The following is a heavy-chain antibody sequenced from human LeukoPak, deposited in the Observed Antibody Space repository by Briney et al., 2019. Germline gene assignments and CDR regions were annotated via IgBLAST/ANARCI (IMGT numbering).Heavy chain of an antibody. CDR1: GFTFSDYY. CDR3: ARVKVVVAATPYYYYMDV. Sequence: KTGGSLRLSCAASGFTFSDYYMSWIRQAPGKGLEWVSYISSSGSTIYYADSVKGRFTISRDNAKNSLYLQMNSLRAEDTAVYYCARVKVVVAATPYYYYMDVWGKGTTVTVSS. V-gene: IGHV3-11*04. D-gene: IGHD2-15*01. J-gene: IGHJ6*03. CDR2: ISSSGSTI.